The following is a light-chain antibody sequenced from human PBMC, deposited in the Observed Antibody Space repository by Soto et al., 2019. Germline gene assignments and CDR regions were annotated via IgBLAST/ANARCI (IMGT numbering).Light chain of an antibody. J-gene: IGKJ5*01. V-gene: IGKV1-33*01. CDR3: QQYENLQT. CDR1: QNINNY. Sequence: IHMTQSPSSLSSSLGDIVTITFQASQNINNYLNWYQQKPGRAPKLLIYDASNLEAGVPSRFRGSGSGTDFTFTISRLQTEDIATYYCQQYENLQTFRQGTRLEIK. CDR2: DAS.